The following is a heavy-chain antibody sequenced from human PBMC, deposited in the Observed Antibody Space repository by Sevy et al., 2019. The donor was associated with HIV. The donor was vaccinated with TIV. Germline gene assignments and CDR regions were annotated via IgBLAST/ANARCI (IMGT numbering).Heavy chain of an antibody. D-gene: IGHD6-13*01. J-gene: IGHJ4*02. V-gene: IGHV3-30*18. Sequence: GGSLRLSCAASGFTFSSYGMHWVRQAPGKGLEWVAVISYDGSNKYYADSVKGRFTISRDNSKNTLYLQMNSLRAEDTAVYYFAKVSGSWNLFDYWGQGTLVTVSS. CDR1: GFTFSSYG. CDR2: ISYDGSNK. CDR3: AKVSGSWNLFDY.